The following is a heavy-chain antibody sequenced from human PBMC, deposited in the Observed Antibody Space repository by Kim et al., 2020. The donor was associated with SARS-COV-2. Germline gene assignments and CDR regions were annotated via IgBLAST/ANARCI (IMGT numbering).Heavy chain of an antibody. CDR1: GGSISSGTW. J-gene: IGHJ5*02. CDR3: ASLDYEGGGYYCFDP. V-gene: IGHV4-4*02. CDR2: ITHSGNT. D-gene: IGHD5-12*01. Sequence: SETLSLTCGVSGGSISSGTWWSWVRQPTGKGLECIGEITHSGNTIYNPSLRRRISISVDKSKNQFSLTLNSVTAAHTAVYYCASLDYEGGGYYCFDPWG.